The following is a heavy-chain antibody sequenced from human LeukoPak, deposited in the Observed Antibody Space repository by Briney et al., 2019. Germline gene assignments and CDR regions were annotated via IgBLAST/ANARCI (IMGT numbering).Heavy chain of an antibody. J-gene: IGHJ4*02. CDR1: GGSMTYYF. Sequence: PSETLSLTCTVSGGSMTYYFWSWVRQPAGKGLEWIGRIYTNDNSNYNPSPKSRVTMSIDTSKNQFSLRLRSVTAADTAIYYCARESTTLGSPYYFDFWGPGTWVTVSS. V-gene: IGHV4-4*07. CDR2: IYTNDNS. CDR3: ARESTTLGSPYYFDF. D-gene: IGHD1/OR15-1a*01.